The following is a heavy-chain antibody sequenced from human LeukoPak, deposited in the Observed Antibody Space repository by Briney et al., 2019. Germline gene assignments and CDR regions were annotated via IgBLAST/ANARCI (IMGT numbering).Heavy chain of an antibody. CDR2: IYHSGST. CDR3: ARDDTYYYDSSGTLDY. CDR1: GGSINNYY. D-gene: IGHD3-22*01. V-gene: IGHV4-38-2*02. J-gene: IGHJ4*02. Sequence: SETLSLTCTVSGGSINNYYWSWIRQPPGKGLEWIGSIYHSGSTYYNPSLKSRVTISVDTSKNQFSLKLSSVTAADTAVYYCARDDTYYYDSSGTLDYWGQGTLVTVSS.